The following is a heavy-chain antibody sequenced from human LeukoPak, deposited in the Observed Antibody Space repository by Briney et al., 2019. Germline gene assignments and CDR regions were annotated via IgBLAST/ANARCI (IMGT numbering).Heavy chain of an antibody. CDR3: ARSHGGITIRNWFDP. V-gene: IGHV1-2*02. Sequence: ASVKVSCKASGYTFTGYYMHWVRQAPGQGLGWMGCINPNSGGTNYAQKFQGRVTMTRDTSISTAYMELSRLRSDDTAVYYCARSHGGITIRNWFDPWGQGTLVTVSS. D-gene: IGHD3-3*01. CDR2: INPNSGGT. CDR1: GYTFTGYY. J-gene: IGHJ5*02.